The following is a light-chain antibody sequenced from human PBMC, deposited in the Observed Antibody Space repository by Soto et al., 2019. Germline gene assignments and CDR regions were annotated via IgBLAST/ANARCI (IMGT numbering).Light chain of an antibody. CDR1: SSDVGGYNY. CDR2: DVS. J-gene: IGLJ3*02. CDR3: CSYAGSYTWV. V-gene: IGLV2-11*01. Sequence: QSAPTQPRSVSRSPGQSVTISCTGTSSDVGGYNYVSWYQQHPGKAPQLMIYDVSKRPSGVPDRFSGSKSGNTASLTISGLQAEDESDYYCCSYAGSYTWVFGGGTKLTLL.